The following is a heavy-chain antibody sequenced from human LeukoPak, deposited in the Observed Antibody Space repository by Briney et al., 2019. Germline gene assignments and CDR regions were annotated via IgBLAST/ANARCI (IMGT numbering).Heavy chain of an antibody. J-gene: IGHJ4*02. CDR2: IRGSGGRT. Sequence: GGSLRLSCAASGFTFSTYDTTWVRQASGKGLEWVSAIRGTSIRGSGGRTYYADSVKGRFTISRDNSKNTLYLQMDSLRAEDAAVYYCAKSDYYDENGHPSSFEYWGQGTLVTVSS. D-gene: IGHD3-16*01. CDR1: GFTFSTYD. V-gene: IGHV3-23*01. CDR3: AKSDYYDENGHPSSFEY.